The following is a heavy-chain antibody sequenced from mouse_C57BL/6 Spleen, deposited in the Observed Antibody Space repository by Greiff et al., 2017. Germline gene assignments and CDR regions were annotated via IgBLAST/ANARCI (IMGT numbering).Heavy chain of an antibody. V-gene: IGHV1-42*01. J-gene: IGHJ2*01. Sequence: VQLKQSGPELVKPGASVKISCKASGYSFTGYYMNWVKQSPEKSLEWIGEINPSTGGTTYNQKFKAKATLTVDKSASTAYMQLKSLTSEDSAVYYCARNHYSKGFDYWGQGTTLTVSS. CDR3: ARNHYSKGFDY. CDR1: GYSFTGYY. CDR2: INPSTGGT. D-gene: IGHD2-5*01.